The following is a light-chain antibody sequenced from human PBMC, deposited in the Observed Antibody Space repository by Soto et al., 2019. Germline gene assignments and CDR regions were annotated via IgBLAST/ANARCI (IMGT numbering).Light chain of an antibody. Sequence: EIVMTQSPATLSVSPGERATLSCRASQSINNNLAWYQQKPGQGPRLLIYGASSRATGIPARFSGSGSGTGFTLTISSLQSEDVAIYDCQQYNNWPLTFGGGTKVEIK. CDR1: QSINNN. CDR3: QQYNNWPLT. J-gene: IGKJ4*01. CDR2: GAS. V-gene: IGKV3-15*01.